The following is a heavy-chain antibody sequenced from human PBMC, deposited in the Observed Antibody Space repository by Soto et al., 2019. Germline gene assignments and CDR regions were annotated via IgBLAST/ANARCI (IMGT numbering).Heavy chain of an antibody. CDR3: AKGRYGTATAGAFDI. CDR1: GFTFSSYG. D-gene: IGHD1-1*01. CDR2: ISYDGSKI. Sequence: QVQLVESGGGVVQPGRSLRLSCATSGFTFSSYGMHWVRQAPGKGLEWVAVISYDGSKIQYADSVKGRFTISRDNSKNTLYLQMNSLRAEDTAVFYCAKGRYGTATAGAFDIWGQGTMVTVSS. V-gene: IGHV3-30*18. J-gene: IGHJ3*02.